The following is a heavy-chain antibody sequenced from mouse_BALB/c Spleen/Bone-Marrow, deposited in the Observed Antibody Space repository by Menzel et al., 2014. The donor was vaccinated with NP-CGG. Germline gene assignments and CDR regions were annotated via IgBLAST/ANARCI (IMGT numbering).Heavy chain of an antibody. V-gene: IGHV1-26*01. J-gene: IGHJ2*01. CDR2: INPYNGGT. CDR3: ARDYVPNFDY. Sequence: NLEWIGLINPYNGGTSYNQKFKGKATLTVDKSSSTAYMELLSLTSEDSAVYYCARDYVPNFDYWGQGTTLTVSS. D-gene: IGHD1-1*01.